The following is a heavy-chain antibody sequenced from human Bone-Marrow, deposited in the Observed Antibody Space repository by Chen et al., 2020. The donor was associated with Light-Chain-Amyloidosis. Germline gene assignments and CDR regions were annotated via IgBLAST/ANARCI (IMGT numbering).Heavy chain of an antibody. CDR1: GLNCRSYC. J-gene: IGHJ4*02. CDR2: ISSSSSTI. CDR3: ARDRDYYGSGSYTVY. Sequence: EVQLVESWGGLVQPGGSLRLSCETPGLNCRSYCMNWVRQAPGKGLEWVSYISSSSSTIYYADSVKGRFTISRDNAKNSLYLQMNSLRAEDTAVYYCARDRDYYGSGSYTVYWGQGTLVTVSS. V-gene: IGHV3-48*01. D-gene: IGHD3-10*01.